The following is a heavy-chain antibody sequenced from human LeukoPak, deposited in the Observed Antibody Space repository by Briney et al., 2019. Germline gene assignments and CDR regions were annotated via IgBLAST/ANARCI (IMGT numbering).Heavy chain of an antibody. CDR1: GFTFSDYY. V-gene: IGHV3-11*01. J-gene: IGHJ6*02. D-gene: IGHD6-19*01. CDR2: ISSSGSKI. CDR3: ARADGYSSGWYNYYYYYGMDV. Sequence: GGSLRLSCAASGFTFSDYYMSWIPQARGKGLEWVSYISSSGSKIYYADSVKGRFTISRDNAKKSLYLQMNSLRAEDTAVYYCARADGYSSGWYNYYYYYGMDVWGQGTTVTVSS.